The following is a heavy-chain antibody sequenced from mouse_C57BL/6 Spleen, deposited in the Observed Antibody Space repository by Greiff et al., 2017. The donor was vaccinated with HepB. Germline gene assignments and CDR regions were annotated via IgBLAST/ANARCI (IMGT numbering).Heavy chain of an antibody. V-gene: IGHV1-61*01. CDR1: GYTFTSYW. CDR3: ASKSNYFDY. D-gene: IGHD5-1*01. Sequence: QVQLQQPGAELVRPGSSVKLSCKASGYTFTSYWMDWVKQRPGQGLEWIGNIYPSDSETHYNQKFKDKATLTVDKSTSTAYMQLSSLTSEDSAVYYCASKSNYFDYWGQGTTLTVSS. J-gene: IGHJ2*01. CDR2: IYPSDSET.